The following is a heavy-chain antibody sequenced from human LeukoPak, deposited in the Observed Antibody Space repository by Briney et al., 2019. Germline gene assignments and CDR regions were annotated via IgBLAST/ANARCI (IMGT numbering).Heavy chain of an antibody. CDR2: INPKSGGT. J-gene: IGHJ4*02. Sequence: ASVKVSCKASGYTFTGHYMHWVRQAPGQGLERMGWINPKSGGTNYAQKFQGRVTMTRDTSISTAYMEMSRLRSDDTAVYYCARVESYYYGSGGVYYSDYWGQGTLVTVSS. CDR3: ARVESYYYGSGGVYYSDY. CDR1: GYTFTGHY. V-gene: IGHV1-2*02. D-gene: IGHD3-10*01.